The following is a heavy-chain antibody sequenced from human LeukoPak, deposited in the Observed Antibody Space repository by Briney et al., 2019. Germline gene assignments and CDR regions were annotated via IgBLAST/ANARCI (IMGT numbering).Heavy chain of an antibody. CDR3: ARHHSSGPGSGWYPD. D-gene: IGHD6-19*01. J-gene: IGHJ4*02. Sequence: GESLKISCKGSGYSFTSYWIGWVRQMPGKGLEWMGIVYPGDSDTGYSPSFQGQVTISADKSISTAYLQWSSLKASDTAMYYCARHHSSGPGSGWYPDWGQGTLVTVSS. CDR2: VYPGDSDT. V-gene: IGHV5-51*01. CDR1: GYSFTSYW.